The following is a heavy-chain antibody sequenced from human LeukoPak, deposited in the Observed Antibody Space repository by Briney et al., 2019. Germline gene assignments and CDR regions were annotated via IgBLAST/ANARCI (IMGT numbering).Heavy chain of an antibody. D-gene: IGHD3-22*01. V-gene: IGHV1-69*04. CDR3: ARLHNYYDSSGSYTWFDP. J-gene: IGHJ5*02. CDR2: IIPILGIA. Sequence: GSSVKVSCKASGGTFSSYAISWVRQAPGQGLEWMGRIIPILGIANYAQKFQGRVTITADKSTSTAYMELSSLRSEDTAVYYCARLHNYYDSSGSYTWFDPWGQGTLVTVSS. CDR1: GGTFSSYA.